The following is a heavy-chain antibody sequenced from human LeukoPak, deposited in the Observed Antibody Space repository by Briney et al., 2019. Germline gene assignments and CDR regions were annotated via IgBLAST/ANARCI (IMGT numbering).Heavy chain of an antibody. D-gene: IGHD1-14*01. CDR1: GYTLTELS. CDR3: AKPTHVRGGPWFDP. J-gene: IGHJ5*02. CDR2: FDPEDGET. V-gene: IGHV1-24*01. Sequence: GASVKVSCKISGYTLTELSMHWGRQAPGKGLEWMGGFDPEDGETIYAQKFLGRVTMTEDTSTDTAYMELSSLRSEDTAVYYCAKPTHVRGGPWFDPWGQGTLVTVSS.